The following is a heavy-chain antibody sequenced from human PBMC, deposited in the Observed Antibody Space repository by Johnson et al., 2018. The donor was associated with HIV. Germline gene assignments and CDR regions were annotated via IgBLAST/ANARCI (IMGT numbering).Heavy chain of an antibody. D-gene: IGHD2/OR15-2a*01. V-gene: IGHV3-20*04. CDR2: INWHGGST. CDR1: GFIFTTFA. Sequence: MQLVESGGGVVQPGGSLRLSCAASGFIFTTFAMHWVRQAPGKGLEWVSVINWHGGSTGYAYSVKGRFTISRDNAKNSLYLQMNSLRAKDPDLYYCASGAPVVIVMVAGALDIWGKGTMVTVFS. J-gene: IGHJ3*02. CDR3: ASGAPVVIVMVAGALDI.